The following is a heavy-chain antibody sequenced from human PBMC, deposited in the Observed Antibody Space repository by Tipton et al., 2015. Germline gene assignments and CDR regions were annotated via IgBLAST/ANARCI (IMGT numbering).Heavy chain of an antibody. CDR1: GFTFSSYA. Sequence: SLRLSCAASGFTFSSYAMSWVRQAPGKGLEWVSAISWNSGKIAYADSVKGRFTISRDNAKNSLYLQMDSVRPEDTALYYCAKDFYGGNSGIQLDYWGQGTQVTVSS. V-gene: IGHV3-9*01. D-gene: IGHD4-23*01. J-gene: IGHJ4*02. CDR3: AKDFYGGNSGIQLDY. CDR2: ISWNSGKI.